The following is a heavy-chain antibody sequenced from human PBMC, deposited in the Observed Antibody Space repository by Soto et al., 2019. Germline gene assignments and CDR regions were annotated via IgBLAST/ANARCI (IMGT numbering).Heavy chain of an antibody. CDR1: GFTFSSYA. J-gene: IGHJ3*02. Sequence: EAQLLESGGRLVHPGGSLRLSCAASGFTFSSYAMSWVRQAPGKGLEWVSAISGNGVSTYYADSVRGRSAISRDNSKKTVYLQQSSGRAEDTQVYYSSTLYCIIITCQPPAAKSTAGFEIWGQGTLVTVS. V-gene: IGHV3-23*01. D-gene: IGHD2-2*01. CDR3: STLYCIIITCQPPAAKSTAGFEI. CDR2: ISGNGVST.